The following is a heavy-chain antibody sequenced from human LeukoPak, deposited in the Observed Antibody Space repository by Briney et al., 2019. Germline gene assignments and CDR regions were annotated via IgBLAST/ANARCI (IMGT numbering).Heavy chain of an antibody. CDR3: ARVSSEDSHAFDI. CDR1: GFTFGSYE. V-gene: IGHV3-48*03. J-gene: IGHJ3*02. D-gene: IGHD2-15*01. Sequence: PGGSLRLSCAASGFTFGSYEMNWVRQAPGKGLEWVSYISSSGSTIYYADSVKGRFTISRDNAKNSLYLQMNSLRAEDTAVYYCARVSSEDSHAFDIWGQGTMVTVSS. CDR2: ISSSGSTI.